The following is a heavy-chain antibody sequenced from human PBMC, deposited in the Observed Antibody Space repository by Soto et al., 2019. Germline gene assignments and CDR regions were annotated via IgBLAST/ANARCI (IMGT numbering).Heavy chain of an antibody. D-gene: IGHD6-19*01. J-gene: IGHJ3*02. CDR3: ARIGGLGAVAAFGAFDI. CDR2: IDWDDDK. CDR1: GFSLRTSGMC. Sequence: SGPTLVQPTQTLTLTCTFSGFSLRTSGMCVSWIRQPPGKALEWLARIDWDDDKYSSTSLKTRLTVSNDTSKNQVVLTMTNMDPVDTATYYCARIGGLGAVAAFGAFDIWGQGTMVTVSS. V-gene: IGHV2-70*11.